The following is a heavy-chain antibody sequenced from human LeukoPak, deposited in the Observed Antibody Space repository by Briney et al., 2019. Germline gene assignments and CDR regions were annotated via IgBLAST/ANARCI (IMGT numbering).Heavy chain of an antibody. CDR2: INPNSGGT. V-gene: IGHV1-2*04. Sequence: GASVKVSCKASGYTFTGYYMHWVRQSPGQGLEWMGWINPNSGGTNYAQKFQGWVTMTRDTSISTAYMELSSLRSEDTAVYYCARGGMAYYDFWSGYSPIFYYYYYYYMDVWGKGTTVTVSS. J-gene: IGHJ6*03. CDR1: GYTFTGYY. CDR3: ARGGMAYYDFWSGYSPIFYYYYYYYMDV. D-gene: IGHD3-3*01.